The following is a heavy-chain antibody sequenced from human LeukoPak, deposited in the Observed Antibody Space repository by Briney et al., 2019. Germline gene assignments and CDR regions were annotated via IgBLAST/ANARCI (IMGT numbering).Heavy chain of an antibody. CDR1: GGSISSSSYY. Sequence: SETLSLTCTVSGGSISSSSYYWGWIRQPPGKGLEWIGSIYYSGSTYYNPSLKSRVTISVDTSKSQFSLKLSTVTAADTAVYYCARRRGSGSTQVFDHWGQGTLVTVSS. J-gene: IGHJ4*02. CDR2: IYYSGST. V-gene: IGHV4-39*01. D-gene: IGHD6-19*01. CDR3: ARRRGSGSTQVFDH.